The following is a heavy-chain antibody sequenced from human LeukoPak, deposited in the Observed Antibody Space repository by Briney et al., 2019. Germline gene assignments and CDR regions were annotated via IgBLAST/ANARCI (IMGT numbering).Heavy chain of an antibody. D-gene: IGHD6-13*01. Sequence: SETLSLTCAVYGGSFSGYYWSWIRQPPGKGLEWIGEINHSGSTNYNPSLKSRVTISVDTSKNQFSLKLSSVTAADTAVYYCARTPYSSSWYAGGFDPWGQGTLATVSS. CDR1: GGSFSGYY. J-gene: IGHJ5*02. V-gene: IGHV4-34*01. CDR2: INHSGST. CDR3: ARTPYSSSWYAGGFDP.